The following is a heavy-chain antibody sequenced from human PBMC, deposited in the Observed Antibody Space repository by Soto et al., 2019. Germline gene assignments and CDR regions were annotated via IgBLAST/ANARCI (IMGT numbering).Heavy chain of an antibody. CDR2: IKEDGSEI. CDR1: GFNVMSYW. J-gene: IGHJ6*02. CDR3: ARDIALQHYYYYGMDV. D-gene: IGHD6-13*01. Sequence: LRLSSSVSGFNVMSYWMSWVRQAPGKGLEWVASIKEDGSEIYYLHSVRGRFSISRDSAGNALHLTMNYLSAEDTGVYYCARDIALQHYYYYGMDVWGQGTTVTVSS. V-gene: IGHV3-7*01.